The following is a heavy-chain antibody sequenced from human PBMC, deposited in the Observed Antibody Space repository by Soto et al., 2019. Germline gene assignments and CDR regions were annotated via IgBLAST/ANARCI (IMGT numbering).Heavy chain of an antibody. CDR3: ARSTGYSYGYYFDY. CDR2: MNPNSGNT. V-gene: IGHV1-8*01. Sequence: GASVKVSCKASGYTFTSYDINWVRQATGQGLEWRGWMNPNSGNTGYAQKFQGRVTMTRNTSISTAYRELSSLRSEDTAVYYCARSTGYSYGYYFDYWGQGTLVTVSS. D-gene: IGHD5-18*01. CDR1: GYTFTSYD. J-gene: IGHJ4*02.